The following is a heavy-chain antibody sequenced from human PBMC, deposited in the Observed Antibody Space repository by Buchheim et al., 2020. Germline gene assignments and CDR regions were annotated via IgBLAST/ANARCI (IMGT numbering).Heavy chain of an antibody. D-gene: IGHD5-12*01. CDR2: IKQDGTEK. V-gene: IGHV3-7*01. CDR3: ARHTGFDSGLDV. J-gene: IGHJ6*02. Sequence: EVQLAVSGGGLVQPGGSLRLSCTGSGFSFNRYWMTWVRQAPGKGLEWVATIKQDGTEKYYVNSMRGRVIASRENAKNAVFVHISSLADEDTGVYYCARHTGFDSGLDVWGQGTT. CDR1: GFSFNRYW.